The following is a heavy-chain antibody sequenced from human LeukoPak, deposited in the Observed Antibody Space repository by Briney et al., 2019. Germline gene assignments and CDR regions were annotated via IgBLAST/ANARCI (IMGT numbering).Heavy chain of an antibody. CDR1: GGSISSSSYY. D-gene: IGHD5-12*01. J-gene: IGHJ6*02. CDR2: IYYSGST. CDR3: ARDEWLRLGYYGMDV. Sequence: PSETLSLTCAVSGGSISSSSYYWGWIRQPPGKGLEWIGSIYYSGSTYYNPSLKSRVTISVDTSKNQFSLKLSSVTAADTAVYYCARDEWLRLGYYGMDVWGQGTTVTVSS. V-gene: IGHV4-39*07.